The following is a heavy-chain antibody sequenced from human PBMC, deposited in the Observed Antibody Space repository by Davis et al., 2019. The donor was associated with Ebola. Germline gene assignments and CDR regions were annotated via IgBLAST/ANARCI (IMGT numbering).Heavy chain of an antibody. J-gene: IGHJ5*02. D-gene: IGHD3-16*01. V-gene: IGHV4-59*08. CDR3: ARRGGEANWFDP. CDR2: IYYSGST. CDR1: GGSISSYY. Sequence: PSETLSLTCTVSGGSISSYYWSWIRQPPGKGLEWIGYIYYSGSTNYNPSLKSRVTISVDTSKNQFSLKLSSVTAADTAVYYCARRGGEANWFDPWGQGTLVTVSS.